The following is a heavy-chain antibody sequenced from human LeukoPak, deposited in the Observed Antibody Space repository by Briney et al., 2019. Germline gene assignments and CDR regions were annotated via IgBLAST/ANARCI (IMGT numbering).Heavy chain of an antibody. J-gene: IGHJ4*02. CDR1: GFTFGDYA. V-gene: IGHV3-49*03. CDR2: TRNKAYGGTT. Sequence: GGSLRLSCTASGFTFGDYAMSWFRQAPGKGLEWVGFTRNKAYGGTTEYAASVKGRFTIPRDDSKSIAYLQMNSLKTEDTSVYYCTRGGSSSGWLTDYWGQGTLVTVSS. CDR3: TRGGSSSGWLTDY. D-gene: IGHD6-19*01.